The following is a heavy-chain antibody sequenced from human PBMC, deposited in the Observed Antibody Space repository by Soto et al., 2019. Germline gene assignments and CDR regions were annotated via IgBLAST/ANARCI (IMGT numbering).Heavy chain of an antibody. CDR1: GGTFSSYA. Sequence: QVQLVQSGAEVKKPGSSVKVSCKASGGTFSSYAISWVRQAPGQGLEWMGGIIPIFGTANYAQKFQGRVRTTAXXSXSXXYMELSSLRSEDTAVYYCARGGSYYADYYYYGMDVWGQGTTVTVSS. CDR3: ARGGSYYADYYYYGMDV. D-gene: IGHD1-26*01. V-gene: IGHV1-69*12. CDR2: IIPIFGTA. J-gene: IGHJ6*02.